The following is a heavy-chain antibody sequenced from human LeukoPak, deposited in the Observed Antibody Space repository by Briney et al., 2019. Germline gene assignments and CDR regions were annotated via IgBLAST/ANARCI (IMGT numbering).Heavy chain of an antibody. V-gene: IGHV4-59*08. CDR3: ARLRVAHFDY. CDR2: IYYSGST. J-gene: IGHJ4*02. Sequence: SETLSLTCTGSGGSISSYYWSWIRQPPGKGLEWIGYIYYSGSTNYNPSLKSRVTISVDTSKNQFSLKLSSVTAADTAVYYCARLRVAHFDYWGQGTLVTVSS. CDR1: GGSISSYY. D-gene: IGHD3-3*01.